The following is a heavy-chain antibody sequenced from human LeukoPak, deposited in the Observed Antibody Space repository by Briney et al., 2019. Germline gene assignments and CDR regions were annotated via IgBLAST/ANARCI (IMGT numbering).Heavy chain of an antibody. CDR1: GGSISSSSYY. CDR2: IYYSGST. CDR3: AREIVVVAAIRRRWFDP. J-gene: IGHJ5*02. D-gene: IGHD2-21*02. V-gene: IGHV4-39*02. Sequence: SGTLSLTCTVSGGSISSSSYYWGWIRQPPGKGLEWIGTIYYSGSTYYNPSLKSRVTISVDTSKNQFSLNLSSVTAADTAVYYCAREIVVVAAIRRRWFDPWGQGTLVTVSS.